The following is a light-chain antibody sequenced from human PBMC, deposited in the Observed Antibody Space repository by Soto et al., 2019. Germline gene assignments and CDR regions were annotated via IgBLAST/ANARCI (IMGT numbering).Light chain of an antibody. CDR3: CSYAGSRRV. V-gene: IGLV2-23*01. CDR1: SSDVGSYNL. Sequence: QSALTQPASVSGSPGQSITISCTGTSSDVGSYNLVSWYQQHPGKAPKLMIYEGSKRPSGVSNRFSGSKSGNMASLTISGLQAEDEADYYCCSYAGSRRVFGTGTKVTVL. CDR2: EGS. J-gene: IGLJ1*01.